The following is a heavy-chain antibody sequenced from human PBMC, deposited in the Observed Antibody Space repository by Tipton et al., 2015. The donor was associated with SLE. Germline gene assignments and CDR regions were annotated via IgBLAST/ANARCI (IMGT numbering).Heavy chain of an antibody. V-gene: IGHV4-34*01. J-gene: IGHJ5*02. D-gene: IGHD4-17*01. CDR3: ARRGPRTTVTPGFDP. Sequence: TLSLTCAVYGGSFPDFFWGWTRQPPGKGLEWVGEINHSGTTHYNPSLKGRVSISIDTSKNHFSLQLRSMTAADTSVYFCARRGPRTTVTPGFDPWGQGTLVTVSS. CDR2: INHSGTT. CDR1: GGSFPDFF.